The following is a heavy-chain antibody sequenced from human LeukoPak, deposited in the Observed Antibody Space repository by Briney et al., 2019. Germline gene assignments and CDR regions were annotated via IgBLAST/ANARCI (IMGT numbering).Heavy chain of an antibody. D-gene: IGHD6-6*01. CDR1: GGSISSSSSYY. V-gene: IGHV4-61*01. Sequence: SETLSLTCTVSGGSISSSSSYYWSWIRQPPGKGLEWIGYIYYSGSTNYNPSLKSRVTISVDTSKNQFSLKLSSVTAADTAVYYCAREGVSGSSSRFDYWGQGTLVTVSS. CDR2: IYYSGST. J-gene: IGHJ4*02. CDR3: AREGVSGSSSRFDY.